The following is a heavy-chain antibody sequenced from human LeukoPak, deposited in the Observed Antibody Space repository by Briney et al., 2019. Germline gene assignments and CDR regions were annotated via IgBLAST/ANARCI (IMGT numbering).Heavy chain of an antibody. CDR2: ISSSSSYI. CDR3: ARDGVDYGYSYVYDAFDI. CDR1: GFTFSSYS. Sequence: GGSLRLSCAASGFTFSSYSMNWVRQAPGKGLEWVSSISSSSSYIYYADSVKGRFTISRDNAKNSLYLQMNSLRAEDTAVYYCARDGVDYGYSYVYDAFDIWGQGTMVTVSS. V-gene: IGHV3-21*01. J-gene: IGHJ3*02. D-gene: IGHD5-18*01.